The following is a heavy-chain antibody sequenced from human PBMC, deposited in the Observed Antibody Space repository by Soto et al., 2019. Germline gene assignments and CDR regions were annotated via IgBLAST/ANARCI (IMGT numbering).Heavy chain of an antibody. CDR2: IWYDGSNK. CDR1: GFTFSSYG. D-gene: IGHD3-10*01. V-gene: IGHV3-33*01. J-gene: IGHJ4*02. CDR3: ASEWFGEYYYFDY. Sequence: QVQLVESGGGVVQPGRSLRLSCAASGFTFSSYGMHRVRQAPGKGLEWVAVIWYDGSNKYYADSVKGRFTISRDNSKITLYLQMNSLRAEDTAVYYCASEWFGEYYYFDYWGQGTLVTVSS.